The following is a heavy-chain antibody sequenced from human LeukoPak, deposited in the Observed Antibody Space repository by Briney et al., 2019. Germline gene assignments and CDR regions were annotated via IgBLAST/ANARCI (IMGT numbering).Heavy chain of an antibody. D-gene: IGHD6-19*01. Sequence: GGSLRLSCAASGFTFSSYAMSWVRQAPGKGLEWVSAISGSGGSTYYADSVKGRFTISRDNSKNTLYLQMNSLRAEDTAVYHCAKDPLAGTDNYWGQGTLVTVSS. CDR3: AKDPLAGTDNY. CDR1: GFTFSSYA. V-gene: IGHV3-23*01. J-gene: IGHJ4*02. CDR2: ISGSGGST.